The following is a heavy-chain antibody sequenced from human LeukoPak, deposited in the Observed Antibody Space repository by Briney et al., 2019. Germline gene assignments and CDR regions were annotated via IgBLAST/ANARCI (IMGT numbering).Heavy chain of an antibody. CDR1: GGSFSGYW. Sequence: MASETLSLTCAVYGGSFSGYWWSWIRQSPGKGLEWIGEINHSGTPNHNPSLKSRVIISIDTSKNQFSLKLSSVTAADTAVFYCARHKMVRGIGYYYYMDVWGKGTTVTISS. CDR3: ARHKMVRGIGYYYYMDV. V-gene: IGHV4-34*01. J-gene: IGHJ6*03. D-gene: IGHD3-10*01. CDR2: INHSGTP.